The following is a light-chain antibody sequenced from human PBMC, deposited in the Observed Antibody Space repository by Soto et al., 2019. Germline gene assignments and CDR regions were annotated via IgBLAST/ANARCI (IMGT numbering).Light chain of an antibody. Sequence: QSVLTQPPSVSGSPGQSVTISCTGTSSDVGSYNRVSWYQQPPGTAPKLMIYEVSNRPSGVPDRFSGSKSGNTASLTISGLQAEDQDDYYCRSSTSSSTPLVGGGTKVTV. CDR3: RSSTSSSTPL. CDR1: SSDVGSYNR. V-gene: IGLV2-18*02. J-gene: IGLJ2*01. CDR2: EVS.